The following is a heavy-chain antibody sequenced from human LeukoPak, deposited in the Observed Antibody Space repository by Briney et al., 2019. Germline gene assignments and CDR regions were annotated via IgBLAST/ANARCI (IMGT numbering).Heavy chain of an antibody. J-gene: IGHJ6*02. CDR1: GFTFSSYG. CDR3: AKSHESYGYYYYGMDV. Sequence: PGGSLRLSYAASGFTFSSYGMHWVRQAPGKGLEWVAVISYDGSNKYYADPVKGRFTISRDNSKNTLYLQMNSLRAEDTAVYYCAKSHESYGYYYYGMDVWGQGTTVTVSS. CDR2: ISYDGSNK. V-gene: IGHV3-30*18. D-gene: IGHD5-18*01.